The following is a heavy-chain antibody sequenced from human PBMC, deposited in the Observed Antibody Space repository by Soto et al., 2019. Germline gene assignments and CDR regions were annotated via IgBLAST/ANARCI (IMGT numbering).Heavy chain of an antibody. D-gene: IGHD2-15*01. V-gene: IGHV3-48*03. CDR1: GFIFSNYE. CDR2: IGRSGTTI. J-gene: IGHJ6*02. Sequence: GGSLRLSCAASGFIFSNYEMNWVRQAPGKGLEWVSYIGRSGTTIYYADSVEGRFTISRDNAKNSLYLQMNSLRPGDTAVYYCAKEKIVAAKYYGMDVWGQGTTVTVSS. CDR3: AKEKIVAAKYYGMDV.